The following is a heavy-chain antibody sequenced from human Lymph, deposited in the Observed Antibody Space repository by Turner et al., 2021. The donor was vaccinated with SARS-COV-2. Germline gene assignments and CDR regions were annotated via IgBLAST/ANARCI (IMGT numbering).Heavy chain of an antibody. CDR2: IWFDGSNK. D-gene: IGHD6-13*01. V-gene: IGHV3-33*01. Sequence: QVQLVESGGGVVRPGRSLRLSCAASGFTFSTYGMHWVRQAPGKGLEWVAMIWFDGSNKYYADSVKGRFNISRDNSKNTLYLQMNNLRAEDTAVYYCARGSAGGDVWGQGTTVTVSS. CDR1: GFTFSTYG. CDR3: ARGSAGGDV. J-gene: IGHJ6*02.